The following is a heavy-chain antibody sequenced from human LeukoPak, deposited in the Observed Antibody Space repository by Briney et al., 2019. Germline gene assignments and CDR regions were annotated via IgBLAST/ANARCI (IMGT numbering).Heavy chain of an antibody. D-gene: IGHD2-15*01. Sequence: PGGSLRLSCAASGFTFSSYGMHWVRQAPGKGLEWVAVISYDGSNKYYADSVKGRFTISRDNSKNTLYLQMNSLRAEDTAVYYCAKDQPCSGGSCYSMGPIGYWGQGTLVTVSS. J-gene: IGHJ4*02. CDR3: AKDQPCSGGSCYSMGPIGY. CDR2: ISYDGSNK. CDR1: GFTFSSYG. V-gene: IGHV3-30*18.